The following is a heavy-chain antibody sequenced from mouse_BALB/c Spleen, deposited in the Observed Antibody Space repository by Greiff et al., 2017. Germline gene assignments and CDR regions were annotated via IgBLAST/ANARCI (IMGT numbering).Heavy chain of an antibody. CDR3: ARWEITTGFAY. CDR2: INPSTGYT. V-gene: IGHV1-7*01. J-gene: IGHJ3*01. D-gene: IGHD2-4*01. Sequence: QVQLQQSGAELAKPGASVKMSCKASGYTFTSYWMHWVKQRPGQGLEWIGYINPSTGYTEYNQKFKDKATLTADKSSSTAYMQLSSLTSEDSAVYYCARWEITTGFAYWGQGTLVTVSA. CDR1: GYTFTSYW.